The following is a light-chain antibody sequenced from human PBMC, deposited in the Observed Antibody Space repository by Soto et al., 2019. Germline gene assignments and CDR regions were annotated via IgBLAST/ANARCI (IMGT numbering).Light chain of an antibody. CDR2: GAS. Sequence: ETVMTQSPGTLSVSLGERATLSCRASQSVSIHLAWYQQKPGQAPRLLIFGASKRATGIPDRFSGSGSGRDFTLTISGLEPEDFAVYYCQQYGSSPRISFGQGTRLEI. V-gene: IGKV3-20*01. CDR1: QSVSIH. CDR3: QQYGSSPRIS. J-gene: IGKJ5*01.